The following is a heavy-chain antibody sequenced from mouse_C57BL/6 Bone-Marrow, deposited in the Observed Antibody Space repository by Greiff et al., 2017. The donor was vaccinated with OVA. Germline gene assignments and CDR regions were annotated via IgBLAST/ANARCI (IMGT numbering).Heavy chain of an antibody. CDR3: ARDYGSSYDYAMDY. J-gene: IGHJ4*01. Sequence: DVHLVESGGGLVQPGGSLKLSCAASGFTFSDYGMAWVRQAPRKGPEWVAFISNLAYSIYYADTVTGRFTISRENAKNTLYLEMSSLRSEDTAMYYCARDYGSSYDYAMDYWGQGTSVTVSS. CDR2: ISNLAYSI. CDR1: GFTFSDYG. V-gene: IGHV5-15*01. D-gene: IGHD1-1*01.